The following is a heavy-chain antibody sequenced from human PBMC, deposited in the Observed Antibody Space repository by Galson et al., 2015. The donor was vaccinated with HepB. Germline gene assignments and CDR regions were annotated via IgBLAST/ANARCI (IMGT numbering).Heavy chain of an antibody. CDR2: IYYSGST. CDR1: GGSISSYY. D-gene: IGHD1-26*01. Sequence: SETLSLTCTVSGGSISSYYWSWIRQPPGKGLEWIGYIYYSGSTNYNPSLKSRVTISVDTSKNQFSLKLSSVTAADTAVYYCARTWEPIAPFDYWGQGTLVTVSS. J-gene: IGHJ4*02. V-gene: IGHV4-59*01. CDR3: ARTWEPIAPFDY.